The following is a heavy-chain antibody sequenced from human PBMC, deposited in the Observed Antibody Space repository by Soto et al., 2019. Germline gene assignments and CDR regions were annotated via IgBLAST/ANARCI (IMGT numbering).Heavy chain of an antibody. CDR1: GYTFTDYF. CDR2: INPNTGDT. V-gene: IGHV1-2*02. Sequence: QVQLVQSGAEVKKPGASVKVSCKASGYTFTDYFIHWVRQAPGQGLEWMGWINPNTGDTKYAQKIQGRGAMTRDTSLRPSYMDLSRLESDDTAVYYCARAVEYQLLYGYYYYGMDVWGQGTTVPVSS. J-gene: IGHJ6*02. CDR3: ARAVEYQLLYGYYYYGMDV. D-gene: IGHD2-2*02.